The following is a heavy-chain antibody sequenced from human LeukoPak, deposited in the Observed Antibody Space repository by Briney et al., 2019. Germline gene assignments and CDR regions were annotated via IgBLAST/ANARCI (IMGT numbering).Heavy chain of an antibody. CDR1: GFTFSSYT. J-gene: IGHJ4*02. CDR3: ARGADILTGYYVFDY. D-gene: IGHD3-9*01. Sequence: GGSLRLSCAASGFTFSSYTMNWVRQAPGRGLEWVSYISSSSSSIYYADSVKGRFTISRDNAKNSLYLQMNSLRAEDTAVYYCARGADILTGYYVFDYWGQGPWSPSPQ. V-gene: IGHV3-48*04. CDR2: ISSSSSSI.